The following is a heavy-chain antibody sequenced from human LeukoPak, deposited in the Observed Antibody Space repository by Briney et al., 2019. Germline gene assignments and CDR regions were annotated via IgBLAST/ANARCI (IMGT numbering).Heavy chain of an antibody. V-gene: IGHV4-39*07. CDR3: ARAGGIVGSGYYYEYYFDY. CDR2: FYYSGNT. CDR1: GVSLSRSSYY. Sequence: SETLSLTCTVSGVSLSRSSYYWGWIRQPPGKGLEWIGSFYYSGNTYYNPSLKSRVTMSVDTSKNQFSLKLSSVTAADTAVYYCARAGGIVGSGYYYEYYFDYWGQGTLVTVSS. D-gene: IGHD3-22*01. J-gene: IGHJ4*02.